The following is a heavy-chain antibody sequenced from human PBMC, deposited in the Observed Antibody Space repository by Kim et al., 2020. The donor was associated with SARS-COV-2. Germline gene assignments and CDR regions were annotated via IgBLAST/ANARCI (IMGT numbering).Heavy chain of an antibody. J-gene: IGHJ5*02. CDR2: INHSGST. D-gene: IGHD1-26*01. V-gene: IGHV4-34*01. CDR3: AASIVGATTGNWFDP. Sequence: SETLSLTCAVYGGSFSGYYWSWIRQPPGKGLEWIGEINHSGSTNYNPSLKSRVTISVDTSKNQFSLKLSSVTAADTAVYYCAASIVGATTGNWFDPWGQGTLVTVSS. CDR1: GGSFSGYY.